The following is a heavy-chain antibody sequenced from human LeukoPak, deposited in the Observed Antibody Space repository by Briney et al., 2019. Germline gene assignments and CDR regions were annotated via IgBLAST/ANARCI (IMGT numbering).Heavy chain of an antibody. Sequence: PSETLSLTCTVSGGSLSSSSFYWGWIRQPPEKGLEWIGSIYYSGSTYYKPSLKGRVTISVDTYKNQFSLKLSSVTAADTSVYYCVRQENDVLTGYYLNYWGQGTLVTVSS. D-gene: IGHD3-9*01. V-gene: IGHV4-39*01. CDR2: IYYSGST. CDR3: VRQENDVLTGYYLNY. J-gene: IGHJ4*02. CDR1: GGSLSSSSFY.